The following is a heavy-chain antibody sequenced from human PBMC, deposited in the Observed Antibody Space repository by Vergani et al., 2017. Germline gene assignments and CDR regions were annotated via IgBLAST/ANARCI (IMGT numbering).Heavy chain of an antibody. CDR3: ARGPDGYCSSTSCYKNYYYMNV. CDR2: IYYSGST. D-gene: IGHD2-2*02. Sequence: QVQLQESGPGLVKPSQTLSLTCTVSGGSISSGGYYWSWIRQHPGKGLEWIGYIYYSGSTYDNPSLKSRVTISVDTSKNQFSLKLSSVTAADTAVYYCARGPDGYCSSTSCYKNYYYMNVWGKGTTVTVSS. J-gene: IGHJ6*03. CDR1: GGSISSGGYY. V-gene: IGHV4-31*03.